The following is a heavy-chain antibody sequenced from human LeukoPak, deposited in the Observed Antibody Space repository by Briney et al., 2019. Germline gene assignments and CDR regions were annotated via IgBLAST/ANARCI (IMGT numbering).Heavy chain of an antibody. CDR1: GYTFGDYG. CDR3: AKSLGEVAPGGNRVFDY. J-gene: IGHJ4*02. V-gene: IGHV3-20*04. Sequence: RPGGSLRLSCAASGYTFGDYGMSWVRQVPGKGLEWVSGTNRRGDITGYADFVKGRFTISRDNSRNTLHLQMNSLRAEDTALYYCAKSLGEVAPGGNRVFDYWGQGTLVTVSS. CDR2: TNRRGDIT. D-gene: IGHD6-13*01.